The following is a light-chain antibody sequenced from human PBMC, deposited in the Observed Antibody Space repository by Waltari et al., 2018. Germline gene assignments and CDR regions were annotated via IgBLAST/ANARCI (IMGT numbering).Light chain of an antibody. CDR2: DVT. J-gene: IGLJ1*01. CDR1: ISDIGVYNF. Sequence: QSALAQPASLSGSPGQSIPISCPGSISDIGVYNFVSWYQHSPGKAPKLIIYDVTKRPSGLSDRFSGSKSGNTASLTISGLQAEDEADYYCSSYTSGTTSLVFGTGTKVTVL. V-gene: IGLV2-14*01. CDR3: SSYTSGTTSLV.